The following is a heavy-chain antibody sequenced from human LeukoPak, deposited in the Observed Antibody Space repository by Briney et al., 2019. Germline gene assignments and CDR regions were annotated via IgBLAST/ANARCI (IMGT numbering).Heavy chain of an antibody. CDR1: GFTFSSYA. CDR3: ARPYYDIWSAYVY. Sequence: QSGGSLRLSCAASGFTFSSYAMHWLRQAPGKVLEYVSAISNGGGSTHYANSVKGRFTISGDNSKNTLYLQMGSLRAEDMAVYYCARPYYDIWSAYVYWGQGTLVTVSS. D-gene: IGHD3-3*01. J-gene: IGHJ4*02. CDR2: ISNGGGST. V-gene: IGHV3-64*01.